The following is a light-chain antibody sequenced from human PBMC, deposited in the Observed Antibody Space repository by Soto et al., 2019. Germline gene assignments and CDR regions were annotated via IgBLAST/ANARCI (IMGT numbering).Light chain of an antibody. V-gene: IGKV3-20*01. CDR1: ESLHMRY. J-gene: IGKJ1*01. CDR3: HQYRSSPQP. Sequence: EIVLTQSPGTLSLAPGERATLSCTASESLHMRYLAWYQQHPGQAPILLIYNASDRPTGIPDRFSVDRSGTDFTLTISRLEPEDFAVYYCHQYRSSPQPFGQATKVYIK. CDR2: NAS.